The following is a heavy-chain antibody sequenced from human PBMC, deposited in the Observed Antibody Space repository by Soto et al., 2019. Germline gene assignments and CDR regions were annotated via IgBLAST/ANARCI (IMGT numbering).Heavy chain of an antibody. D-gene: IGHD3-3*01. CDR1: GYSISSGYY. CDR3: ARDRPIFGVVIIRVGWFDP. Sequence: PSETLSLTCAGSGYSISSGYYWGWIRQPPGKGLEWIGSIYHSGSTYYNPSLKNRVTISVDTSKNQFSLKLSSVTAADTAVYYCARDRPIFGVVIIRVGWFDPWGQGTLVTVSS. V-gene: IGHV4-38-2*02. J-gene: IGHJ5*02. CDR2: IYHSGST.